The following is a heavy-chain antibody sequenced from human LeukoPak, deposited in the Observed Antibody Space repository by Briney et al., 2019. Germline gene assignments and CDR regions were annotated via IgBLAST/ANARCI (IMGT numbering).Heavy chain of an antibody. Sequence: PGGSLRLSCAASGFTFSSYAMSWVRQAPGKGLEWVSAISGSGGSTYYADSVKGRFTISRDNSKNTLYLQMNSLRAEDTAVYYCAKVANRITMIVVVITSFDYWGQGTLVTVSS. CDR3: AKVANRITMIVVVITSFDY. D-gene: IGHD3-22*01. CDR2: ISGSGGST. CDR1: GFTFSSYA. J-gene: IGHJ4*02. V-gene: IGHV3-23*01.